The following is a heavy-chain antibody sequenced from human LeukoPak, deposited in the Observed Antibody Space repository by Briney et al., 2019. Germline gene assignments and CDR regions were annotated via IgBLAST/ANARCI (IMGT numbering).Heavy chain of an antibody. CDR1: GGSFSGYY. J-gene: IGHJ4*02. CDR3: ARVVTTAFDY. V-gene: IGHV4-34*01. CDR2: INHSGST. D-gene: IGHD4-11*01. Sequence: PETLSLTCAVYGGSFSGYYWSWIRQPPGKGLEWIGEINHSGSTNYNPSLKSRVTISVDTSKNQFSLKLSSVTAADTAVYYCARVVTTAFDYWGRGTLVTVSS.